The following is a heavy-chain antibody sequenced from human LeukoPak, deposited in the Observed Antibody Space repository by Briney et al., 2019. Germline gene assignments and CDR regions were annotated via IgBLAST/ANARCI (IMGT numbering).Heavy chain of an antibody. CDR3: AKDSVVMNFFES. CDR1: GFTFSSYG. CDR2: ISSDGSNT. Sequence: SGGSLRLSCAASGFTFSSYGMPWVRQSPGKGPEWVAVISSDGSNTDYADSVKGRFTISRDNSKNTLYLELHRLRAEDTAVYYCAKDSVVMNFFESWGQGTLVTVSS. J-gene: IGHJ4*02. D-gene: IGHD3-22*01. V-gene: IGHV3-30*18.